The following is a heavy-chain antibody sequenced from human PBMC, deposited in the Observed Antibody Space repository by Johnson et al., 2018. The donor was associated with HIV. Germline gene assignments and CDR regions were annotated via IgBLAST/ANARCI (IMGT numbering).Heavy chain of an antibody. CDR3: ARDGESQQLPLGDAFDV. CDR2: ISSSGSTI. J-gene: IGHJ3*01. Sequence: QVQLVESGGGLVQPGGSLRLSCAASGFTFSDYYMSWIRQAPGKGLEWVSYISSSGSTIYYADSVKGRFTISRDNVKNSLYLQMNSLRDEDTALYYCARDGESQQLPLGDAFDVWGQGTMVTVSS. D-gene: IGHD6-13*01. CDR1: GFTFSDYY. V-gene: IGHV3-11*01.